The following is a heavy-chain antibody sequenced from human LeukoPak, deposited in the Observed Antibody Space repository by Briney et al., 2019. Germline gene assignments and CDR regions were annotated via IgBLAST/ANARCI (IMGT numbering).Heavy chain of an antibody. J-gene: IGHJ4*02. CDR2: ISPSGDIT. D-gene: IGHD3-22*01. CDR3: ATIYYYDSSGSDY. CDR1: GFTFSSYE. Sequence: PGGSLRLSCAASGFTFSSYEMNWVRQAPGKGLEWVSGISPSGDITYYADSVKGRFTISRDNAKNSLYLQMNSLRAEDTAVYYCATIYYYDSSGSDYWGQGTLVTVSS. V-gene: IGHV3-48*03.